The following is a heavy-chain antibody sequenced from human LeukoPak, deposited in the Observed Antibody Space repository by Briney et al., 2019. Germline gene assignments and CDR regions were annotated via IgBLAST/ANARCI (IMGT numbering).Heavy chain of an antibody. CDR3: ARRAGEYSHPYDY. Sequence: GGSLRLSCTVSGFTVSSNSWSWVRQAPGKGLEWVSFIYSGGNTHYSDSEKGRFTLSRDNSKNTLYLQMNSLRAEDTAIYYCARRAGEYSHPYDYWGQGTLVTVSS. J-gene: IGHJ4*02. V-gene: IGHV3-53*01. CDR1: GFTVSSNS. D-gene: IGHD2-15*01. CDR2: IYSGGNT.